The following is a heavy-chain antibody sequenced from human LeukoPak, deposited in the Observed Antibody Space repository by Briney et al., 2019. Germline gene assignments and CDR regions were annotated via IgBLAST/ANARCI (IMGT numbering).Heavy chain of an antibody. CDR1: GYTFIDYY. CDR2: ISPNSGGT. D-gene: IGHD1-26*01. CDR3: ARGGGRYSVDY. V-gene: IGHV1-2*02. Sequence: ASVKVSCKASGYTFIDYYMHWVRQAPGQGLEWIGWISPNSGGTKYVQKFQGRVTMTRDTSITTVNMELSGLSFDDTAVYYCARGGGRYSVDYWGQGTLVIVSS. J-gene: IGHJ4*02.